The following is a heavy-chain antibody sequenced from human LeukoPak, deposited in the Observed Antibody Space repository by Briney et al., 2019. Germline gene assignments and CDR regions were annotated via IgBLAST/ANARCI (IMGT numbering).Heavy chain of an antibody. CDR2: ISNSGGDT. Sequence: GGSLRLSCAASGFTFSNYAMSWVRQAPGRGLEWVLGISNSGGDTQYADSAKGRFTISRDNSKNTLYLQMNSLRAEDTAVYYCARADCSGGSCYPLTYYYYYMDVWGKGTTVTISS. J-gene: IGHJ6*03. CDR1: GFTFSNYA. V-gene: IGHV3-23*01. CDR3: ARADCSGGSCYPLTYYYYYMDV. D-gene: IGHD2-15*01.